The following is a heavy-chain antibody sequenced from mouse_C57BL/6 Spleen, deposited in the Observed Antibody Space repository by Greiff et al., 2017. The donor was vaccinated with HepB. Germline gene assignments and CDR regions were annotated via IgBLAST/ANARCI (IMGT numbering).Heavy chain of an antibody. D-gene: IGHD1-1*01. V-gene: IGHV3-6*01. CDR3: ARDYGFDY. J-gene: IGHJ2*01. CDR1: GYSITSGYY. Sequence: EVKVEESGPGLVKPSQSLSLTCSVTGYSITSGYYWNWIRQFPGNKLEWMGYISYDGSNNYNPSLKNRISITRDTSKNQFFLKLNSVTTEDTATYYCARDYGFDYWGQGTTLTVSS. CDR2: ISYDGSN.